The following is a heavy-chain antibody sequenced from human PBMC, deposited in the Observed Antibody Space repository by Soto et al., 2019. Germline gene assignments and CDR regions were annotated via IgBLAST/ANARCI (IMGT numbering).Heavy chain of an antibody. CDR2: INSGGTQI. D-gene: IGHD4-17*01. Sequence: EVQLVESGGGLVKPGRSLRLTCEASGFTFSSYSMHWVRQAPGKGLEWVSSINSGGTQIYYADSVKGRFSISRDTVKRSLFLQMISLRAEYTGVYFCARGSTTVTYLGFDYWGQGALLSVS. V-gene: IGHV3-21*04. CDR3: ARGSTTVTYLGFDY. CDR1: GFTFSSYS. J-gene: IGHJ4*02.